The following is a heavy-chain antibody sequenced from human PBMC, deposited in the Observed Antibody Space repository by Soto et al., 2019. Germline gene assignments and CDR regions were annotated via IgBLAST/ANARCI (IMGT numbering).Heavy chain of an antibody. Sequence: SETLSLTCTVSGGSISSYYWSWIRQPPGKGLEWIGYIYYSGSTNYNPSLKSRVTISVDTSKNQFSLKLSSVTAADTAVYYCARGTADFDYWGQGTLVTVSS. CDR2: IYYSGST. D-gene: IGHD2-21*02. V-gene: IGHV4-59*08. CDR1: GGSISSYY. CDR3: ARGTADFDY. J-gene: IGHJ4*02.